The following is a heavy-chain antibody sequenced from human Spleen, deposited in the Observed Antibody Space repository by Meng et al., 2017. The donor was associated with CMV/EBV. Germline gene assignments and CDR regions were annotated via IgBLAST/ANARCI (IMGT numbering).Heavy chain of an antibody. J-gene: IGHJ4*02. CDR3: TTRFGLEWLLFDY. V-gene: IGHV1-2*02. D-gene: IGHD3-3*01. CDR2: INPNSGGT. CDR1: GYTFTSYY. Sequence: AEVKKPGASVKVSCKESGYTFTSYYMHWVRQAPGQGLEWMGWINPNSGGTNYAQKFQGRVTMTRDTSISTAYMELSRLRSDDTAVYYCTTRFGLEWLLFDYWGQGTLVTVSS.